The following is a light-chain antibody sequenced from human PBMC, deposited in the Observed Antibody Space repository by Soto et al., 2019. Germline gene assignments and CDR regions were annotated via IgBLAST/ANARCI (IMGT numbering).Light chain of an antibody. Sequence: DIQMTQSPSSLSASVGDRVTIACRASQSIAGFLNLYQQKPGKDPDLLIYATSSLHSGVTPRFSGSGSGADFNLTIRPLQPEDSATSLCQQTFNNPTFGPGT. J-gene: IGKJ3*01. CDR3: QQTFNNPT. CDR2: ATS. V-gene: IGKV1-39*01. CDR1: QSIAGF.